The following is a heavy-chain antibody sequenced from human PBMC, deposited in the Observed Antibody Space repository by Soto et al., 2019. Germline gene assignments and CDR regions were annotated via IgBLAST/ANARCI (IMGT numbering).Heavy chain of an antibody. CDR3: ATSYYYDSSGYFDAFDL. V-gene: IGHV3-48*03. D-gene: IGHD3-22*01. CDR2: ISRSGSTT. J-gene: IGHJ3*01. Sequence: EGQLLESGGGLVRSGGSLRLSCAASGFTFNNYEMNWVRQAPGKGPEWVSYISRSGSTTYYGDSVKGRFTISRDNAKNSLYLQMNRLRAEDTAVYYCATSYYYDSSGYFDAFDLWGQGTLVSVSS. CDR1: GFTFNNYE.